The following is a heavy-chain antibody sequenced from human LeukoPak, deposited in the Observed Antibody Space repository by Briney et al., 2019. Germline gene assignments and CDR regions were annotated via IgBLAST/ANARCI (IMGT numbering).Heavy chain of an antibody. CDR3: AKDLPPPTIFVRSPARPDY. J-gene: IGHJ4*02. CDR2: ISGSGGST. Sequence: GGSLRLSCAASGFTFSSYAMSWVRQAPGKGLEWVSAISGSGGSTYYADSVKGRFTISRDNSKNTLYLQMNSLRAEDTAVYYCAKDLPPPTIFVRSPARPDYWGQGTLVTVSS. CDR1: GFTFSSYA. V-gene: IGHV3-23*01. D-gene: IGHD3-3*01.